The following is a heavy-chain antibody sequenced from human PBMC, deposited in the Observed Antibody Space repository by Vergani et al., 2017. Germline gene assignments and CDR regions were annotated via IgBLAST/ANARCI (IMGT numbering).Heavy chain of an antibody. Sequence: QLQLQESGPGLVKPSETLSLTCTVSGGSISSSSYYWGWIRQPPGKGLEWIGSIYYSGSTYYNPSLKSRVTISVDTSKNQFSLKLSSVTAADTAVYYCARRPSSSSGPYYFDYWGQGTLVTVSS. CDR2: IYYSGST. V-gene: IGHV4-39*01. CDR3: ARRPSSSSGPYYFDY. J-gene: IGHJ4*02. D-gene: IGHD6-6*01. CDR1: GGSISSSSYY.